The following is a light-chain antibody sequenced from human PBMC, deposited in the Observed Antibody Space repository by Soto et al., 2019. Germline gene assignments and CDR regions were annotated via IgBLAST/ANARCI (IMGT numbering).Light chain of an antibody. CDR3: EVWDDSLYGVL. CDR1: DSNIGTYS. V-gene: IGLV1-44*01. J-gene: IGLJ3*02. CDR2: TND. Sequence: QSVLTQPLSASGTPGQRGTISCSGSDSNIGTYSVNWYQQLPGTAPKLLLYTNDQRPSGVPDRFSGSKAGNSASLAISGLQSEDEEDYFCEVWDDSLYGVLFGGGTKVTVL.